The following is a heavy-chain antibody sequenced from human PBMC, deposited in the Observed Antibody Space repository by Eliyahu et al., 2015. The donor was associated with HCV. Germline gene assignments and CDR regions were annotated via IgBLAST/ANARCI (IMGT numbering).Heavy chain of an antibody. CDR2: IKSKXDGGTX. Sequence: EVQLVESGGGLVKPGGSLRLSCAASGFTFSKAXMXWVRQAPGKGLXXIGRIKSKXDGGTXDYAAPVKGRFTISRDDSKSTLYLQMNSLKTEDTAVYYCTTGAPGGFDYYLDVWGQGTTVTVSS. D-gene: IGHD3-10*01. CDR3: TTGAPGGFDYYLDV. CDR1: GFTFSKAX. V-gene: IGHV3-15*01. J-gene: IGHJ6*03.